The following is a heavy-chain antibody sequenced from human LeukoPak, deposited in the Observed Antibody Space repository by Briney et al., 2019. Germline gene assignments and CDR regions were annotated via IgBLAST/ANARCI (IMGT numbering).Heavy chain of an antibody. CDR3: VRDGNYDLDV. Sequence: GGCLRLSCAASGFTFRSYIMHWVRQVSGKGPVWVARISSDGGHTMYADSVKGRFTISRDNAKNTLDLQMNSLRVEDTAAYYCVRDGNYDLDVWGQGTTVTVSS. D-gene: IGHD3-3*01. J-gene: IGHJ6*02. CDR2: ISSDGGHT. CDR1: GFTFRSYI. V-gene: IGHV3-74*03.